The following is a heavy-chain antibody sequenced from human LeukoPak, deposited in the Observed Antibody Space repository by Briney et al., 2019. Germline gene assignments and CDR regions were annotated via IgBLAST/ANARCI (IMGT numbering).Heavy chain of an antibody. CDR2: IIPILGIA. Sequence: ASVKVSCKASGGTFSSYTISWVRQAPGQGLEWMGRIIPILGIANYAQKFQGRVTITRNTSISTAYMELSSLRSEDTAVYYCARAARDDFWSGYYTRETDYWGQGTLVTVSS. CDR3: ARAARDDFWSGYYTRETDY. CDR1: GGTFSSYT. V-gene: IGHV1-69*02. D-gene: IGHD3-3*01. J-gene: IGHJ4*02.